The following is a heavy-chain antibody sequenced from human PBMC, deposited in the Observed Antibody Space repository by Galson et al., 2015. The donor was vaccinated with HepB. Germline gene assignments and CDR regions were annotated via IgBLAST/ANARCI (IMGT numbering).Heavy chain of an antibody. CDR2: ITSTSSTI. V-gene: IGHV3-48*02. D-gene: IGHD2-2*02. Sequence: LRLSCAASGFTFSNYGMNWVRQAPGRGLEWVSYITSTSSTIYYADSVKGRFTMSRDNAKNSLYLQMDSQRDEDTAVYYCARDQLGYCSAKTCYNSHAFDIWGRGTMVTVSS. CDR1: GFTFSNYG. J-gene: IGHJ3*02. CDR3: ARDQLGYCSAKTCYNSHAFDI.